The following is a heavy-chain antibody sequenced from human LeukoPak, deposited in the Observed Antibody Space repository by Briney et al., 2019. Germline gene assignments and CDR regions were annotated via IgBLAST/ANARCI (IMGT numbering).Heavy chain of an antibody. V-gene: IGHV1-2*02. Sequence: ASVKVSCKASGYTFTDYYMHWVRQAPGQGLEWMGWINPNSGGTKYAQKFQGRVTMTRDTSIRTAYMELTSLRSDDTAVYYCARGTWFGELLSSDCWGQGTLVAVSS. D-gene: IGHD3-10*01. CDR1: GYTFTDYY. CDR2: INPNSGGT. J-gene: IGHJ4*02. CDR3: ARGTWFGELLSSDC.